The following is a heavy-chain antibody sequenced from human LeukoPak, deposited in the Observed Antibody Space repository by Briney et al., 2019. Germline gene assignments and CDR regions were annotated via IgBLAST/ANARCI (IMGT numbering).Heavy chain of an antibody. J-gene: IGHJ6*03. D-gene: IGHD1-1*01. CDR2: INPNSGGT. CDR3: TKGETGWNDYYYMDV. CDR1: GYTFTGYY. V-gene: IGHV1-2*02. Sequence: ASVKVSCKASGYTFTGYYMHWVRQAPGQGLEWMGWINPNSGGTNYAQKFQGRVTMTRDTSISTAYMELSRLRSDDTAVYYCTKGETGWNDYYYMDVWGKGTTVTISS.